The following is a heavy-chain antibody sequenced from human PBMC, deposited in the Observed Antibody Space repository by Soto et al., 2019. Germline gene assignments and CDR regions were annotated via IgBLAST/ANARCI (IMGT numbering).Heavy chain of an antibody. V-gene: IGHV1-69*12. J-gene: IGHJ4*02. D-gene: IGHD4-17*01. CDR1: GDTFSSYP. CDR3: ARPAGDSIPYYFDY. Sequence: QVQLVQSGAEVKKPGSSVKVSCKASGDTFSSYPISWVRQAPGQGLEWMGGISPIFDTANYAQNFQGRVTITADESTSTAYMELRSLRSEDTAVYYCARPAGDSIPYYFDYWGQGTLVTVSS. CDR2: ISPIFDTA.